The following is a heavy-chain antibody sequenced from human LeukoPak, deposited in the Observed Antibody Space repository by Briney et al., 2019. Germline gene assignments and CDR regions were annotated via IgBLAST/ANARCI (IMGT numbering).Heavy chain of an antibody. J-gene: IGHJ5*02. CDR1: GFTFSIHA. Sequence: GGSLRLSCAASGFTFSIHAMSWVRQAPGKGLEWVSSISSSSSYIYYADSVKGRFTISRDNAKNSLYLQMNSLRAEDTAVYYCARREYSSSLSWFDPWGQGTLVTVSS. D-gene: IGHD6-6*01. CDR3: ARREYSSSLSWFDP. V-gene: IGHV3-21*01. CDR2: ISSSSSYI.